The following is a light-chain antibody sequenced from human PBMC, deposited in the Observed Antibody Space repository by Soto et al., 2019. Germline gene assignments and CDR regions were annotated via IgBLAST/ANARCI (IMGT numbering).Light chain of an antibody. Sequence: QSVLTQPASVSGSPGQSITISCTGTSSDIGTYNYVSWYQQHPGKVPKLMIYEVSNRPSGVSNRFSGSKSGNTASLAISGLQAEYEADYYCSSYTTSSTQVFGGGTKVTVL. CDR1: SSDIGTYNY. CDR3: SSYTTSSTQV. J-gene: IGLJ3*02. CDR2: EVS. V-gene: IGLV2-14*01.